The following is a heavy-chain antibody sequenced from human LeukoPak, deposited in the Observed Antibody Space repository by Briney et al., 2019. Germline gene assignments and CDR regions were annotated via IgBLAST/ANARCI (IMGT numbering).Heavy chain of an antibody. J-gene: IGHJ5*02. CDR3: ARHLVDDYYDSSGYFVSS. CDR2: IYYSGST. V-gene: IGHV4-39*01. Sequence: SETLSLTCTVSGGSISSSSYYWGWIRQPPGKGLKWIGSIYYSGSTYYNPSLKSRVAISVDTSKNQFSLKLSSVTAADTAVYYCARHLVDDYYDSSGYFVSSWGQGTLVTVSS. D-gene: IGHD3-22*01. CDR1: GGSISSSSYY.